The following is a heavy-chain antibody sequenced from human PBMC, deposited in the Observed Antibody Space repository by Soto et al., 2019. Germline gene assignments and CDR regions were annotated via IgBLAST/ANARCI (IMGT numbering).Heavy chain of an antibody. CDR3: ARDVSITMVRGYWAD. V-gene: IGHV1-18*01. CDR1: GYTFTSYG. CDR2: ISAYNGNT. J-gene: IGHJ4*02. D-gene: IGHD3-10*01. Sequence: QVQLVQSGAEVKKPGASVKVSCNASGYTFTSYGISWVRQAPGQGLEWMGWISAYNGNTNYAQKLQGRVTMTTDTSTSTAYMELRSLRSDDTAVYYWARDVSITMVRGYWADWGQGTLVTVSS.